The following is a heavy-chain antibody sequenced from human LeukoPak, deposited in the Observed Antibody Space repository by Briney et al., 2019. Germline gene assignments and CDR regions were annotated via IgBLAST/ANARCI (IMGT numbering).Heavy chain of an antibody. V-gene: IGHV1-46*01. CDR1: GYTFTSYY. D-gene: IGHD4-23*01. J-gene: IGHJ4*02. Sequence: ASVKVSCKASGYTFTSYYIHWVRQAPGQGLQWMGIINPSGGSTSYAQKFQGRVTITRNTSISTAYMELSSLRSEDTAVYYCARGFGGGFRARYGYYYFDYWGQGTLVTVSS. CDR2: INPSGGST. CDR3: ARGFGGGFRARYGYYYFDY.